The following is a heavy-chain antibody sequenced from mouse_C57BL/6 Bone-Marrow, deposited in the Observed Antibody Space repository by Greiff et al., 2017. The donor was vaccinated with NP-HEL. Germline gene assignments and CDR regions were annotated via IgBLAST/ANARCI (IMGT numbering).Heavy chain of an antibody. Sequence: QVQLQQPGAELVKPGASVKLSCKASGYTFTSYWMQWVKQRPGQGLEWIGEIDPSDSYTNYNQKFKGKATLTVDTSSSTAYMQRSSLTSEDSAVYYCAPLLRPYFDVWGTGTTVTVSS. J-gene: IGHJ1*03. D-gene: IGHD1-1*01. V-gene: IGHV1-50*01. CDR2: IDPSDSYT. CDR1: GYTFTSYW. CDR3: APLLRPYFDV.